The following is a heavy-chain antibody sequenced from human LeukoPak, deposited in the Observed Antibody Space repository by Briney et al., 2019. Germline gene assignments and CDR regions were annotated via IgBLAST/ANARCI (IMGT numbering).Heavy chain of an antibody. V-gene: IGHV3-30*02. Sequence: PGGTLRLSCEASGFTFSDYGMLWVRQAPGKGLDWVAFIRHDGNKKLCADSVKGRFTISRDNSKNTLYLYVNSLRPDDSAVYYCVKDNPLDYWGQGTLVIVSS. CDR1: GFTFSDYG. CDR2: IRHDGNKK. J-gene: IGHJ4*02. CDR3: VKDNPLDY.